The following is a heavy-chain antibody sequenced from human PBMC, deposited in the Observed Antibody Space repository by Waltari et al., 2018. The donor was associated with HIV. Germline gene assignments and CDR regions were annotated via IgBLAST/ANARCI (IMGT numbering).Heavy chain of an antibody. J-gene: IGHJ4*02. Sequence: EVQLVESGGGLVKPGGSLRLSCAASGFTFSSYSMNWVRQAPGKGLEWVSSISSSSSYIYYADSVKGRFTISRDNAKNSLYLQMNSLRAEDTAVYYCARDRTIDIVATQGIVEIGYWGQGTLVTVSS. V-gene: IGHV3-21*01. CDR1: GFTFSSYS. CDR3: ARDRTIDIVATQGIVEIGY. CDR2: ISSSSSYI. D-gene: IGHD5-12*01.